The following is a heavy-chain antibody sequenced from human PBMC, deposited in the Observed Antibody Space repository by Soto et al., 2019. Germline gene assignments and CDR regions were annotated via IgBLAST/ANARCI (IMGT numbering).Heavy chain of an antibody. CDR1: GGTFSCYT. V-gene: IGHV1-69*02. Sequence: QVQLVQSGAEEKKPGSSVKVSCKASGGTFSCYTISWVRQAPGQELEWMGRIIPILSIANYAQKFQGRVTITADKSTSTAYMELSSLRSEDTAVYYCARSSQKGYSGYDFAGMDVCGQGTTVTLSS. D-gene: IGHD5-12*01. CDR2: IIPILSIA. CDR3: ARSSQKGYSGYDFAGMDV. J-gene: IGHJ6*02.